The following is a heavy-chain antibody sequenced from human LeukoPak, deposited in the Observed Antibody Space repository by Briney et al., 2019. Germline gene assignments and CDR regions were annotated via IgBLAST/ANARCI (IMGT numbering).Heavy chain of an antibody. CDR2: MHYSGAT. Sequence: PSETLSLTCAVYGGSFSGYYWSWIRQPPGKGLEWIGEMHYSGATNYNPSLKSRVTISADTSVNQFSLKLTSVTAADTAVYYCVRGQFFFACWSRGTPVTVSS. CDR3: VRGQFFFAC. CDR1: GGSFSGYY. D-gene: IGHD3-3*01. J-gene: IGHJ2*01. V-gene: IGHV4-34*01.